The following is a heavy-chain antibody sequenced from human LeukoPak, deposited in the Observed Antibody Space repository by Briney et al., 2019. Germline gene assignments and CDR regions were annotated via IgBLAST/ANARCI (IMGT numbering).Heavy chain of an antibody. CDR1: GFTLSSYW. CDR2: IKQDGSEK. J-gene: IGHJ4*02. Sequence: PGGSLRLSCAASGFTLSSYWMSWVRQAPGKGLEWVANIKQDGSEKYYVDSVKGRFTISRDNAKNSLYLQMNSLRAEDTAVYYCAREELEYSSSSEDYWGQGTLVTVSS. CDR3: AREELEYSSSSEDY. D-gene: IGHD6-6*01. V-gene: IGHV3-7*01.